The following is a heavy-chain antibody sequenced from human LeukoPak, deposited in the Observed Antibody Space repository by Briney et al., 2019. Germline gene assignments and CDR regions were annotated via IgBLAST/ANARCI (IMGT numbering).Heavy chain of an antibody. J-gene: IGHJ4*02. D-gene: IGHD3-10*01. V-gene: IGHV3-66*01. CDR3: VRDEGFHGSACN. CDR2: IYSGGNT. Sequence: PGGSLRLSCAASGFTVSSNYMSWVRQAPGKGLEWVSVIYSGGNTYYADSVKGRFTISRDNSKNTLYLQMNSLRGEDTAVYYCVRDEGFHGSACNWGQGTLVTLSS. CDR1: GFTVSSNY.